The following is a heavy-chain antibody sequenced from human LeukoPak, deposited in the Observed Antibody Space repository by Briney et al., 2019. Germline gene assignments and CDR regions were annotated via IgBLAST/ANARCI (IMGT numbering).Heavy chain of an antibody. J-gene: IGHJ4*02. CDR3: ASRKLGNDY. CDR2: IYHTGST. V-gene: IGHV4-59*02. D-gene: IGHD7-27*01. Sequence: SETLSLTCTISGGSVIDYYWSWIRQSPGKGLEWIGYIYHTGSTSYSPSLKSRVTISADTSQNQFSLKLSSVTAADTAVYYCASRKLGNDYWGQGTLVTVSS. CDR1: GGSVIDYY.